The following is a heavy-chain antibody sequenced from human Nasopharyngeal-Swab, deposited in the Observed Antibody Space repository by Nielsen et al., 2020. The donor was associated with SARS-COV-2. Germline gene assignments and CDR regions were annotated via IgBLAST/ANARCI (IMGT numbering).Heavy chain of an antibody. CDR3: SSWSRSNWFDY. Sequence: GESLKISCKASGYSACIGWVRQMPGKGLEWMGNIYFSDSRTVYSQSFEGQVTLPADKAISTAYLQWHSLKASDTAIYFCSSWSRSNWFDYWGLGTPVTVSA. V-gene: IGHV5-51*01. CDR2: IYFSDSRT. J-gene: IGHJ4*02. D-gene: IGHD1-1*01. CDR1: GYSAC.